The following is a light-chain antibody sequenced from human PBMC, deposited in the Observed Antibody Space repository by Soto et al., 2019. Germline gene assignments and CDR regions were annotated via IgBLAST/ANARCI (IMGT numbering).Light chain of an antibody. CDR1: QSVTTN. J-gene: IGKJ1*01. CDR2: GAS. V-gene: IGKV3-15*01. CDR3: QQYINWPRT. Sequence: EIVMTQSPATLSVSPGERATLSCRASQSVTTNLAWYQQTPGQAPRLLIYGASTRATGVSARFSGSGSGTEFTLTISSLQSEDLAVYYCQQYINWPRTFGQGTKV.